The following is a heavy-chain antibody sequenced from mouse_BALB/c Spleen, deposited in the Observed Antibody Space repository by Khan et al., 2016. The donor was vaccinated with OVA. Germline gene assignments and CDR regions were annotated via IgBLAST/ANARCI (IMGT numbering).Heavy chain of an antibody. Sequence: EVQLQESGPGLVNPSQSLSLTCTVTGYSITSDYAWNWIRQFPGNKLEWLGYISYSGRTSYNPSLKSRISITRAPSKNQVFLQLNSVTTEDTASYFCARAVTITTVVATDFDYWGQGTTLTVSS. CDR3: ARAVTITTVVATDFDY. CDR1: GYSITSDYA. V-gene: IGHV3-2*02. D-gene: IGHD1-1*01. CDR2: ISYSGRT. J-gene: IGHJ2*01.